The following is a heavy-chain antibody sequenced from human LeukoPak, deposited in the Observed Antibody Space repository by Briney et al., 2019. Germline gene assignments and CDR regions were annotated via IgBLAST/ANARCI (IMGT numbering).Heavy chain of an antibody. Sequence: QAGGSLRLSCAASGFTFSSYAMSWVRQAPGKGLEWVSAISGSGGNTYYADSVKGRFTISRDNSKNTLYLQMNSLRAEDTAVYYCARWSGAAGVYYYYYMDVWGKGTTVTVSS. CDR3: ARWSGAAGVYYYYYMDV. J-gene: IGHJ6*03. CDR2: ISGSGGNT. D-gene: IGHD6-13*01. V-gene: IGHV3-23*01. CDR1: GFTFSSYA.